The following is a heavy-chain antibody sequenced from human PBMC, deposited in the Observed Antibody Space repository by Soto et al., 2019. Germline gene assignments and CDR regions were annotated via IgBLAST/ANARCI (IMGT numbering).Heavy chain of an antibody. Sequence: QVQLVESGGGVVQPGRSLRLSCAASGFTFSSYGMHWVRQAPGKGLEWVAVIWYGGTNKYYVDSVKGRFTISKDNSKNTLYLQMNSLRVEDTAIYYCARDIGDQTSRWTDAFDIWGQGTMVTVSS. V-gene: IGHV3-33*01. CDR2: IWYGGTNK. CDR3: ARDIGDQTSRWTDAFDI. D-gene: IGHD6-13*01. J-gene: IGHJ3*02. CDR1: GFTFSSYG.